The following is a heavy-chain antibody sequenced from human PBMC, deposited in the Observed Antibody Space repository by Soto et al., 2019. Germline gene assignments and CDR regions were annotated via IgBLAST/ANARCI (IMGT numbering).Heavy chain of an antibody. J-gene: IGHJ4*02. V-gene: IGHV1-18*01. CDR2: ISAYNGNT. CDR3: ARDLGGSYYAPVDY. CDR1: GYTFTSYG. Sequence: QVQLVQSGAEVKKPGASVKVSCKASGYTFTSYGISWVRQAPGQGLEWMGWISAYNGNTKYAQKLQGRVTTTTDTASSTAYMELRSLRSDDTAVYYCARDLGGSYYAPVDYWGQGTLVTVSS. D-gene: IGHD1-26*01.